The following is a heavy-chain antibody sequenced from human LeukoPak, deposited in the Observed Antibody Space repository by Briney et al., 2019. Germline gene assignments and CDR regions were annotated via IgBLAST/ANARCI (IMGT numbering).Heavy chain of an antibody. V-gene: IGHV4-59*01. D-gene: IGHD6-6*01. J-gene: IGHJ3*02. CDR3: ARDLPSSSSRNAFDI. CDR1: GGSISSYY. CDR2: IYYSEST. Sequence: PSETLSLTCTVSGGSISSYYWSWIRQPPGKGLEWIGYIYYSESTNYNPSLKSRVTISVDTSKNQFSLKLSSVTAADTAVYYCARDLPSSSSRNAFDIWGQGTMVTVSS.